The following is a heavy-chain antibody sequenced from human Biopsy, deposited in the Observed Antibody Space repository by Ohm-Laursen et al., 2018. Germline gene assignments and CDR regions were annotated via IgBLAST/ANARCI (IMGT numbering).Heavy chain of an antibody. D-gene: IGHD3-22*01. CDR3: AHHYNASDDVFDI. CDR2: IKNEIDGGTT. CDR1: GFTFSHAW. J-gene: IGHJ3*02. Sequence: GSLRLSCAASGFTFSHAWMSWVRQAPGKGLEWVGRIKNEIDGGTTDYAAPVKGRFTIFRDDSKNMLFLKMDSLKTEDTAVYYCAHHYNASDDVFDIWGQGTVVTVSS. V-gene: IGHV3-15*01.